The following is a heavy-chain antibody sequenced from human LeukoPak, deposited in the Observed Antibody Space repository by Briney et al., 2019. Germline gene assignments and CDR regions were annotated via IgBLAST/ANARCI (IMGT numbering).Heavy chain of an antibody. CDR1: GGTFSSYA. V-gene: IGHV1-69*13. D-gene: IGHD4-17*01. CDR3: ARTEVPSILRSAFDI. J-gene: IGHJ3*02. Sequence: ASVKVSCKASGGTFSSYAISWVRQAPGQGHEWMGGIIPIFGTANYAQKFQGRVTITADESTSTAYMELSSLRSEDTAVYYCARTEVPSILRSAFDIWGQGTMVTVSS. CDR2: IIPIFGTA.